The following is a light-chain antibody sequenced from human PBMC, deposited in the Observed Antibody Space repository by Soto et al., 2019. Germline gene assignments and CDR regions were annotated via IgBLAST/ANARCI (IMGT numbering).Light chain of an antibody. J-gene: IGKJ1*01. CDR3: QEYNTWPWT. CDR2: GAS. V-gene: IGKV3-15*01. CDR1: QSVTSSS. Sequence: EIVLTQFPGTLSLSPGERATLSCRASQSVTSSSLAWYQQKVGRAPRVLIYGASTRATGIPDRFSGSGSGTEFILTISSLQSEDFAVYYCQEYNTWPWTFGQGTKVDIK.